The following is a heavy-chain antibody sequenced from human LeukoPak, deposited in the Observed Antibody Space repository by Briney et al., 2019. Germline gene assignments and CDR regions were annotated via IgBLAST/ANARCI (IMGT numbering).Heavy chain of an antibody. D-gene: IGHD5-12*01. CDR3: ARARGSGYDLPRV. CDR2: INPNSGGT. J-gene: IGHJ4*02. CDR1: GYTFTGYY. V-gene: IGHV1-2*02. Sequence: ASVKVSCKTSGYTFTGYYMHWVRQAPGQGLEWMGWINPNSGGTNYAQKFQGRVTMTRDTSISTAYMELSRLRSDDTAVYYCARARGSGYDLPRVWGQGTLVTVSS.